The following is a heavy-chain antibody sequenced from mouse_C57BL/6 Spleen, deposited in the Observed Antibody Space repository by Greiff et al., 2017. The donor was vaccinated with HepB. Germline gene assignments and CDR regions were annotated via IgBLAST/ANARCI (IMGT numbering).Heavy chain of an antibody. J-gene: IGHJ3*01. Sequence: QVQLQQPGAELVRPGSSVKLSCKASGYTFTSYWMHWVKQRPIQGLEWIGNIDPSDSETHYNQKFKDKATLTVDKSSSTAYMQLSSLTSEDSAVYYCARWSSGYWFAYWGQGTLVTVSA. V-gene: IGHV1-52*01. D-gene: IGHD3-2*02. CDR2: IDPSDSET. CDR3: ARWSSGYWFAY. CDR1: GYTFTSYW.